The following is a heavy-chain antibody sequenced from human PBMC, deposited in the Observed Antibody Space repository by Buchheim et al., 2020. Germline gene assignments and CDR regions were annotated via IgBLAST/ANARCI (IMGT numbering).Heavy chain of an antibody. CDR1: GFTFSSYW. CDR2: INSVGSNT. Sequence: EVQLVESGGGLVQPGGSLRLSCGASGFTFSSYWMHWVRQAPGKGLVWVSRINSVGSNTIYADSVKGRFTISRDNAKNTLFLQMNGLRAEDTAVYYCARDSTRYDSSGYYNKVDYWGQGTL. D-gene: IGHD3-22*01. J-gene: IGHJ4*02. CDR3: ARDSTRYDSSGYYNKVDY. V-gene: IGHV3-74*01.